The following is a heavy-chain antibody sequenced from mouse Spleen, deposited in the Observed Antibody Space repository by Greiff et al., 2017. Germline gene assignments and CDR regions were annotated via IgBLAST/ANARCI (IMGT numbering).Heavy chain of an antibody. V-gene: IGHV10-1*01. CDR1: GFSFNTYA. CDR2: IRSKSNNYAT. D-gene: IGHD2-3*01. Sequence: EVQGVESGGGLVQPKGSLKLSCAASGFSFNTYAMNWVRQAPGKGLEWVARIRSKSNNYATYYADSVKDRFTISRDDSESMLYLQMNNLKTEDTAMYYCVRGGPIYDGYYYFDYWGQGTTLTVSS. CDR3: VRGGPIYDGYYYFDY. J-gene: IGHJ2*01.